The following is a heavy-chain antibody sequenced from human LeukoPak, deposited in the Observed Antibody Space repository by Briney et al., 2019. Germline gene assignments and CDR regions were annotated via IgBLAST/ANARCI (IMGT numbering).Heavy chain of an antibody. J-gene: IGHJ4*02. V-gene: IGHV1-69*06. CDR3: ATDPLGQLWQRLFDY. CDR1: GGTFSSYA. CDR2: IIPIFGTA. Sequence: GASVKVSCKASGGTFSSYAISWVRQAPGQGLEWMGGIIPIFGTANYAQKFQGRVTMTEDTSTDTAYMELSSLRSEDTAVYYCATDPLGQLWQRLFDYWGQGALVTVSS. D-gene: IGHD5-18*01.